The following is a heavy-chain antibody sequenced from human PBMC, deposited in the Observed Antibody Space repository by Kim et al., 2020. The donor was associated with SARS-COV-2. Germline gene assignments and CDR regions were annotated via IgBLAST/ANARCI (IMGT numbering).Heavy chain of an antibody. J-gene: IGHJ4*02. V-gene: IGHV3-7*03. Sequence: YVDSVKGRLTIARENAQNSLYLQMNSLRADDTAVYYCARTRRMPFYFDYWGQGTLVTVSS. CDR3: ARTRRMPFYFDY. D-gene: IGHD3-3*02.